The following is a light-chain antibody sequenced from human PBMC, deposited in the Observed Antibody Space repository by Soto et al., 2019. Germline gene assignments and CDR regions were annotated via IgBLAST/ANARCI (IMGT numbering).Light chain of an antibody. J-gene: IGKJ1*01. V-gene: IGKV3-20*01. CDR2: ATS. Sequence: EIVLTQSPGTLSVSPGERATLSCRASQTISSNYLAWYQQKPGQAPSLLIYATSSRATGIPDRFSGSGSGTDFTLTISRLEPEASAIYYCQQYVSWTFGQGTKVEIK. CDR1: QTISSNY. CDR3: QQYVSWT.